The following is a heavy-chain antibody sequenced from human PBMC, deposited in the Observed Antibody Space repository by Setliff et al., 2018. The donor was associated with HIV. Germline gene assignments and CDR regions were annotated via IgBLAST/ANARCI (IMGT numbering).Heavy chain of an antibody. D-gene: IGHD3-22*01. CDR3: ARARRDSYDRGRRNHYYIDV. CDR1: GYTFSIYD. Sequence: ASVKVSCKASGYTFSIYDINWVRQATGQGLEWMGWMNPNSGNTGYAQKFQGRVTMTRDASISTAYMELNTLKFEDTAVYYCARARRDSYDRGRRNHYYIDVWGKGTTVTVSS. V-gene: IGHV1-8*02. J-gene: IGHJ6*03. CDR2: MNPNSGNT.